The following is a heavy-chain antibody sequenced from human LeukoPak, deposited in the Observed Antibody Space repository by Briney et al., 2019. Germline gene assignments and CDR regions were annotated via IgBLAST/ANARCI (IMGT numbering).Heavy chain of an antibody. CDR2: IYPGDSDT. D-gene: IGHD3-3*02. CDR3: ARGIKYYYGLDV. Sequence: GESLKISCKGSGYTFTSYWVAWARQMPGKGLEWLGTIYPGDSDTRYSPSFQGQVTISADRSISTAYLQWSSLKASDTAMYYCARGIKYYYGLDVWGQGTTITVSS. CDR1: GYTFTSYW. J-gene: IGHJ6*02. V-gene: IGHV5-51*01.